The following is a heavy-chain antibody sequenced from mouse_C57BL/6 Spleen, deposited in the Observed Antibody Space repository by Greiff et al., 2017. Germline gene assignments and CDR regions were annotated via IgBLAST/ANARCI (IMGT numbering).Heavy chain of an antibody. CDR1: GYAFSSYW. D-gene: IGHD3-3*01. Sequence: QVHVKQSGAELVKPGASVKISCKASGYAFSSYWMNWVKQRPGKGLEWIGQIYPGDGDTNYNGKFKGKATLTADKSSSTAYMQLSSLTSEDSAVYFCARWGTRGYFDYWGQGTTLTVSS. CDR2: IYPGDGDT. J-gene: IGHJ2*01. V-gene: IGHV1-80*01. CDR3: ARWGTRGYFDY.